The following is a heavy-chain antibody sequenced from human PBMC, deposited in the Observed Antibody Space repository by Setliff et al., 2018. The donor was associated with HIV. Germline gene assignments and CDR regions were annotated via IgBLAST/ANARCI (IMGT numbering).Heavy chain of an antibody. CDR2: VYYSGST. V-gene: IGHV4-59*01. Sequence: SETLSLTCTVSGDPISTYYWSWVRKPPGKGLEWIGSVYYSGSTSYSPSLRGRVTMSVDPSKNQFSLKLNSVTAADTAIYYCARGNYDTSDYYTNFYYYYMDVWGKGTAVTVSS. CDR1: GDPISTYY. J-gene: IGHJ6*03. D-gene: IGHD3-22*01. CDR3: ARGNYDTSDYYTNFYYYYMDV.